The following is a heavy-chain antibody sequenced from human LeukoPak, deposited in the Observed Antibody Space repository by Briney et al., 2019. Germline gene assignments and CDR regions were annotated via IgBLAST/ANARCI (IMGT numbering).Heavy chain of an antibody. CDR2: IYHSGST. J-gene: IGHJ4*02. CDR1: GGSISSYY. Sequence: SETLSLTCTVSGGSISSYYWSWIRQPPGKGLEWIGYIYHSGSTNYNPSLKSRVTISVDTSKNQFSLKLSSVTAADTAVYYCARASYSSGWFDYWGQGTLVTVSS. CDR3: ARASYSSGWFDY. V-gene: IGHV4-59*01. D-gene: IGHD6-19*01.